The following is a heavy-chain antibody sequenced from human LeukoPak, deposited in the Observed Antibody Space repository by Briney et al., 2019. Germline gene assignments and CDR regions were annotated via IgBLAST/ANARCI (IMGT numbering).Heavy chain of an antibody. CDR1: GFTFSNYN. CDR3: AGDRNSDWYSPLDY. J-gene: IGHJ4*02. Sequence: GGSLRLSCAASGFTFSNYNMNWIRQAPGKGLEWVSSISFSSSYKYYGDSVKGRFTVSRDNAKNSLHLQMNSLKAEDTAIYYCAGDRNSDWYSPLDYWGQGSQVTVSP. CDR2: ISFSSSYK. V-gene: IGHV3-21*01. D-gene: IGHD6-19*01.